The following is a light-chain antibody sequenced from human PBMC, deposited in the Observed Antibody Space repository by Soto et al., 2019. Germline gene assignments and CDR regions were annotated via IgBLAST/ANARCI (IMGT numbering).Light chain of an antibody. CDR2: GAS. V-gene: IGKV3-20*01. J-gene: IGKJ1*01. CDR3: HQYGRSHTWT. Sequence: EIVLTQSPGTLSLSPGERATLSCRASQNLISDYLAWYQQRPGQPPRLLIYGASRRAAGIPDRFSGSGSWTYFALNIGTIEPEVSAGYYCHQYGRSHTWTFGQGTKVEIK. CDR1: QNLISDY.